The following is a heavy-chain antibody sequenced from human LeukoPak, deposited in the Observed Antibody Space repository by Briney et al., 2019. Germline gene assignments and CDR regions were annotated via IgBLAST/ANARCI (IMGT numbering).Heavy chain of an antibody. V-gene: IGHV1-69*02. D-gene: IGHD3-22*01. CDR3: ARALDADYDSSGYYYERVAFDY. CDR1: GGTFSSYT. Sequence: SVKVSCKASGGTFSSYTISWVRQAPGQGLEWMGRIIPILGIANYAQKFQGGVTITADKSTSTAYMELSSLRSEDTAVYYCARALDADYDSSGYYYERVAFDYWGQGTLVTVSS. J-gene: IGHJ4*02. CDR2: IIPILGIA.